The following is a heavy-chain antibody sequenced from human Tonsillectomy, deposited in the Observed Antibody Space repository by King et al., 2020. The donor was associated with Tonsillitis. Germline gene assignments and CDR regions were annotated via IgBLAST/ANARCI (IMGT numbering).Heavy chain of an antibody. D-gene: IGHD3-16*01. Sequence: VQLVESGGGVVQPGRSLRLSCAASGFTFRRYGMHWVRQAPGKGLEGVAVISYDGSNKYYPDSVKGRFTISRDNSKNTLYLQMNSLRAEDTAVYYCARGGEPAGHFDYWGQGTLVTVSS. V-gene: IGHV3-30*03. CDR1: GFTFRRYG. CDR2: ISYDGSNK. J-gene: IGHJ4*02. CDR3: ARGGEPAGHFDY.